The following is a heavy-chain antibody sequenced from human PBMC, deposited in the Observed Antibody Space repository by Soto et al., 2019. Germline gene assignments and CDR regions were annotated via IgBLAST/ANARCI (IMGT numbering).Heavy chain of an antibody. CDR1: GSSISSYY. D-gene: IGHD1-1*01. V-gene: IGHV4-59*01. CDR3: AASYNWNDEFDY. J-gene: IGHJ4*02. CDR2: IYYSGST. Sequence: SETLSLTCTFSGSSISSYYWSWIRQPPGKGLEWIGYIYYSGSTNYNPSLKSRVTISVDTSKNQFSLKLSSVTAADTAVYYCAASYNWNDEFDYWGQGTLVTVSS.